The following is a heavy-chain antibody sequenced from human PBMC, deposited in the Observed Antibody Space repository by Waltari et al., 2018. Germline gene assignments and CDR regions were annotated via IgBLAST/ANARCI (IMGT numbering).Heavy chain of an antibody. J-gene: IGHJ4*02. CDR3: VRNRGWQQFDF. CDR1: GFTLCNYW. CDR2: IKEDGGRK. V-gene: IGHV3-7*01. Sequence: EVQLVESGGGLVQPGGSLRLSCAVSGFTLCNYWMGWVRQAPGKGLEWVAGIKEDGGRKDYVDSVKGRFTISRDNAKSTLYLQMNSLRAEDTAVFYCVRNRGWQQFDFWGQGTLVTVCS. D-gene: IGHD2-15*01.